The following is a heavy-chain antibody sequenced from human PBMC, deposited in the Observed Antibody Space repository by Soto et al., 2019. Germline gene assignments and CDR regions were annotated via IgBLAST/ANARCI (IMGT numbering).Heavy chain of an antibody. J-gene: IGHJ4*02. Sequence: SVKVSCKASGGTFSSYAISWVRQAPGQGLEWMGGIIPIFGTANYAQKFQGRVTITADESTSTAYMELSRLRSEDKAVYYYEREGSYPIFDYWGRGTLVTVSS. V-gene: IGHV1-69*13. CDR3: EREGSYPIFDY. D-gene: IGHD1-26*01. CDR2: IIPIFGTA. CDR1: GGTFSSYA.